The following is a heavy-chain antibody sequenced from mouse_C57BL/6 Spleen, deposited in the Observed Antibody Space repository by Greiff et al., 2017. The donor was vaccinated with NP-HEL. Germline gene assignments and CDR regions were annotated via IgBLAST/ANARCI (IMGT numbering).Heavy chain of an antibody. D-gene: IGHD2-4*01. CDR1: GYTFTSYW. CDR2: IDPSDSET. V-gene: IGHV1-52*01. CDR3: ATLYYDYGLGFAY. Sequence: QVQLQQPGAELVRPGSSVKLSCKASGYTFTSYWMHWVKQRPIQGLEWIGNIDPSDSETHYNQKFKDKATLTVDKSSSTAYMQLSSLTSEDSAVYYCATLYYDYGLGFAYWGQGTLVTVSA. J-gene: IGHJ3*01.